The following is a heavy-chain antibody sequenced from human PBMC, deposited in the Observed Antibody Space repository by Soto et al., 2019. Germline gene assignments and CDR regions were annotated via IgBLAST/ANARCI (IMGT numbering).Heavy chain of an antibody. D-gene: IGHD2-2*01. V-gene: IGHV4-59*08. J-gene: IGHJ3*02. CDR2: IYYSGST. CDR3: ARREGGRADVQDIVVVPAAMHAFDI. CDR1: GGSISSYY. Sequence: SETLSLTCTVSGGSISSYYWSWIRQPPGKGLEWIGYIYYSGSTNYNPSLKSRVTITVDTSKNQFSLKLSSVTAADTAVYYCARREGGRADVQDIVVVPAAMHAFDIWGQGTMVTVSS.